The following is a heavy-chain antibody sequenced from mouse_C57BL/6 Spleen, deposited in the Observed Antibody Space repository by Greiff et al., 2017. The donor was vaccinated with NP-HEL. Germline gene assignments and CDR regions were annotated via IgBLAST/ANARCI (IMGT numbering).Heavy chain of an antibody. CDR3: ARHISLDGYYVDY. Sequence: EVKVVESGGGLVQPGGSLSLSCAASGFTFTDYYMSWVRQPPGKALEWLGFIRNKANGYTTEYSASVKGRFTISRDNSQSILYLQMNALRAEDSATYYCARHISLDGYYVDYWGQGTTLTVSS. CDR1: GFTFTDYY. V-gene: IGHV7-3*01. D-gene: IGHD2-3*01. CDR2: IRNKANGYTT. J-gene: IGHJ2*01.